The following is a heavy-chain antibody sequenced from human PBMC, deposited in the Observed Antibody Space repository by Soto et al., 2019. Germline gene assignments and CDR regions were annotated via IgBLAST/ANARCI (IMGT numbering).Heavy chain of an antibody. V-gene: IGHV3-30*03. Sequence: QVQLVESGGGVVQPGRSLRLSCAASGFTFSSHGIHWVRQAPGKGLEWVAAVSYDGGNNFFADSVKGRFTISRDNSKXXXXXXXXXXXXXXXXXXXXXKXXXXFGVQGSFDYWGQGTLVTVSS. J-gene: IGHJ4*02. CDR2: VSYDGGNN. D-gene: IGHD2-8*01. CDR3: XKXXXXFGVQGSFDY. CDR1: GFTFSSHG.